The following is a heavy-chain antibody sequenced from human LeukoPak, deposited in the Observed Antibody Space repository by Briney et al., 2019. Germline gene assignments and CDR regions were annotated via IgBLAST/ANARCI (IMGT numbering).Heavy chain of an antibody. D-gene: IGHD6-13*01. Sequence: GSLRLSCAASGFSLTTYEMNWVRQPPGKGLEWIGNIYYSGSTYYNPSLKSRVTISVDTSKNQFSLKLSSLTAADTAIYYCARHASYSSSWTDFDYWGQGALVTVSP. CDR3: ARHASYSSSWTDFDY. CDR1: GFSLTTYE. J-gene: IGHJ4*02. V-gene: IGHV4-59*04. CDR2: IYYSGST.